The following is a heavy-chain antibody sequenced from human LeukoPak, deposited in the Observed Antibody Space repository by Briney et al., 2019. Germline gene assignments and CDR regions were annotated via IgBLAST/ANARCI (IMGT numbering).Heavy chain of an antibody. CDR3: ARETPDSSGWD. CDR2: ISSSGSTI. D-gene: IGHD6-19*01. CDR1: GFTFSSYE. J-gene: IGHJ4*02. V-gene: IGHV3-48*03. Sequence: GGSLRLSCAASGFTFSSYEMNWVRQAPGKGLEWVSYISSSGSTIYYADSVKGRFTISRDNAKNSLYLQMNSLRSEDTAVYYCARETPDSSGWDWGQGTLVTVSS.